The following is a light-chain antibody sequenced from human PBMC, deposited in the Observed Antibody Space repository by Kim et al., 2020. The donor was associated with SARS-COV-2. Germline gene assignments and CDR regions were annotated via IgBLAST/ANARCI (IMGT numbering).Light chain of an antibody. CDR2: CAS. CDR3: QLFNDWPRT. CDR1: QSASTY. J-gene: IGKJ1*01. V-gene: IGKV3-15*01. Sequence: PVQPAPHPSGAGQSASTYLAWYRQKPGQPPPLPILCASHRATDIPARFRGSGAGTDFTLTIRSLQSEDFAVYSCQLFNDWPRTFGQGTELDIK.